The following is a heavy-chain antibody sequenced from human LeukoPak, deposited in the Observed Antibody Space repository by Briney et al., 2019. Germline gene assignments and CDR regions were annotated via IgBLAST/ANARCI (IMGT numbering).Heavy chain of an antibody. CDR1: GFTFSSYA. V-gene: IGHV3-23*01. CDR3: AKDALYDFWSGYSTYYFDY. Sequence: PGGSLRLSCAASGFTFSSYAMSWVRQAPGKGLEWVSAISGSGGSTYYADSVKGRFTISRDNSKNTLYLQINSLRAEDTAVYYCAKDALYDFWSGYSTYYFDYWGQGTLVTVSS. J-gene: IGHJ4*02. D-gene: IGHD3-3*01. CDR2: ISGSGGST.